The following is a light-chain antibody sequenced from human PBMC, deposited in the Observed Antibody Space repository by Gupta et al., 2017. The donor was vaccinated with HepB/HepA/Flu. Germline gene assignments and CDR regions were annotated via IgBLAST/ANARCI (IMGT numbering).Light chain of an antibody. CDR2: SNN. Sequence: QSVLTQPPSASGTPGQRVTISCSGSSSNIGSNTVSWYQHLPGTAPKLLIYSNNQRPSGVPDRFSGSKSGTSASLAISGLQSEDEADYYCAGWDDSLNHEVFGTGTKLTVL. CDR3: AGWDDSLNHEV. CDR1: SSNIGSNT. V-gene: IGLV1-44*01. J-gene: IGLJ1*01.